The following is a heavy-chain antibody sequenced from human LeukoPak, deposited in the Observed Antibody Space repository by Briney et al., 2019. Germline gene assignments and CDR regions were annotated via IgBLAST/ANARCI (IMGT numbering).Heavy chain of an antibody. CDR2: ISWNSGSI. Sequence: PGRSLRLSCAASGFTFDDYAMHWVRQAPGKGLEWVSGISWNSGSIGYADSVKGRFTISRDNAKNSLYLQMNSLRAEDMAFHYCAKGYCISTSCYLDYWGQGTLVTVSS. J-gene: IGHJ4*02. D-gene: IGHD2-2*01. CDR1: GFTFDDYA. CDR3: AKGYCISTSCYLDY. V-gene: IGHV3-9*03.